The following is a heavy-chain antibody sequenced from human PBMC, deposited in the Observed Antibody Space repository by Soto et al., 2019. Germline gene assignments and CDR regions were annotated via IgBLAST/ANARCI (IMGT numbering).Heavy chain of an antibody. CDR3: ARDKRPAAITYYYYYYMDV. CDR2: ISAYNGNT. D-gene: IGHD2-2*01. Sequence: QVQLVQSGAEVKKPGASVKVSCKASGYTFTSYGISWVRQAPGQGLEWMGWISAYNGNTNHAQKLQGRVTMTTDTSTSTAYMELRSLRSDDTAVYYCARDKRPAAITYYYYYYMDVWGKGTTVTVSS. CDR1: GYTFTSYG. V-gene: IGHV1-18*01. J-gene: IGHJ6*03.